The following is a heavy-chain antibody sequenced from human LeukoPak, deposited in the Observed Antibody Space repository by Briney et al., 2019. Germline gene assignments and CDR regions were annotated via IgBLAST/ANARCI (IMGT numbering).Heavy chain of an antibody. V-gene: IGHV3-9*01. CDR1: GFSFDDYA. CDR2: ISWNSGSI. D-gene: IGHD3-22*01. Sequence: PGGSLRLSCAASGFSFDDYAMHWVRQAPGKGLEWVSGISWNSGSIGYADSVKGRFTTSRDNAKNSLYLQMNSLRAEDTALYYCARGRYYYDSSGYYCDYWGQGTLVTVSS. CDR3: ARGRYYYDSSGYYCDY. J-gene: IGHJ4*02.